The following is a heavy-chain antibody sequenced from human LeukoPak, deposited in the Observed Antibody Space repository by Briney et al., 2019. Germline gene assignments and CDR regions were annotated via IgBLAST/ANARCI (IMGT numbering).Heavy chain of an antibody. Sequence: PGGSLRLSCAASGFTFSGSAMHWVRQASGKGLEWVGRIRSKADSYATAYAASVEGRFTISRDDSKNTAYLQMNSLKTEDTAVYYCARKGVGANVYYYYYMDVWGKGTTVTVSS. D-gene: IGHD1-26*01. CDR2: IRSKADSYAT. CDR1: GFTFSGSA. V-gene: IGHV3-73*01. CDR3: ARKGVGANVYYYYYMDV. J-gene: IGHJ6*03.